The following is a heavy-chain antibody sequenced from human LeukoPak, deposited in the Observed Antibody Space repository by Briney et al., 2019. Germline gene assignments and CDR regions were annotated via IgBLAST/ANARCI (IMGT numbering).Heavy chain of an antibody. V-gene: IGHV1-69*06. CDR2: IIPIFGTT. CDR1: GGTFSSYS. Sequence: SVKVSCKASGGTFSSYSINWVRQAPGLGLEWMGGIIPIFGTTNYAQRFQDRVTITADKSTSTAFLELSSLRSEDTAVYYCAREGRVEMATISAYYMDVWGKGTTVTISS. D-gene: IGHD5-24*01. J-gene: IGHJ6*03. CDR3: AREGRVEMATISAYYMDV.